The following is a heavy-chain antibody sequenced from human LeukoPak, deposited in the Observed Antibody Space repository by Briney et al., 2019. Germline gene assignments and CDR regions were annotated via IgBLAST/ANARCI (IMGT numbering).Heavy chain of an antibody. V-gene: IGHV4-61*02. CDR2: VSTGGST. CDR3: ARDHYQYMDV. J-gene: IGHJ6*03. CDR1: GGSISSANSY. Sequence: SQTLSLTCTVSGGSISSANSYWSWIRQPAGKGLEWIGRVSTGGSTNCNPSLKSRVTISVDTSKNQFSLKLSSVTAADTAVYYCARDHYQYMDVWGKGTTVTVSS.